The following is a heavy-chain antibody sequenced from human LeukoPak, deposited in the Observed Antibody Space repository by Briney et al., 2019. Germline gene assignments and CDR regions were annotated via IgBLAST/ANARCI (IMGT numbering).Heavy chain of an antibody. V-gene: IGHV3-23*01. Sequence: EGSLRLSCAASGFTFSSYAMSWVRQAPGKGLEWVSAISGSGGRKYYPDSVKGRFTISRDNSKNTLYPQMNSLRAEDTAVYYCAKHVLRGSYYVFDYWGQGTLVTVSS. J-gene: IGHJ4*02. CDR3: AKHVLRGSYYVFDY. CDR1: GFTFSSYA. D-gene: IGHD1-26*01. CDR2: ISGSGGRK.